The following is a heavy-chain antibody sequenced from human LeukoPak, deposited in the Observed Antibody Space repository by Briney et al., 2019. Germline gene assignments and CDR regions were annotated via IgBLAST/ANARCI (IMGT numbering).Heavy chain of an antibody. Sequence: GGSLRLSCAASGFTFSSYGMHWVRQAPGKGLEWVAVIWYDGSNKYYADSVKGRFTISRHNSKHTLYLQMNSLRTEDTAVYYCARGDYSSGHDYWGQGTLVTVSS. D-gene: IGHD6-25*01. CDR3: ARGDYSSGHDY. CDR1: GFTFSSYG. CDR2: IWYDGSNK. J-gene: IGHJ4*02. V-gene: IGHV3-30*02.